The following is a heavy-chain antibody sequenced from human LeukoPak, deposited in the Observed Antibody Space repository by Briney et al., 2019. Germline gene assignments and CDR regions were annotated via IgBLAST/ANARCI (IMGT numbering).Heavy chain of an antibody. CDR1: GYTFTSYY. D-gene: IGHD3-22*01. CDR2: INPSGGST. V-gene: IGHV1-46*01. J-gene: IGHJ4*02. CDR3: ARGDSSGYHPFWVLDY. Sequence: ASVKVSCKASGYTFTSYYMHWVRQAPGQGLEWMGIINPSGGSTSYAQKFQGRVTMTRDTSTSTVYMELSSLRSEDTAVYYCARGDSSGYHPFWVLDYWGQGTLVTVSS.